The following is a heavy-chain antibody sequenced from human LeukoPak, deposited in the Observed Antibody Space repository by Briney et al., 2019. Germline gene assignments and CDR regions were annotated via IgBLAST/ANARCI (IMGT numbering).Heavy chain of an antibody. J-gene: IGHJ6*03. V-gene: IGHV1-24*01. CDR3: ARHPGIAAAGYYMDV. CDR2: FDPEDGET. Sequence: EASVKVSCKVSGYTLTELSMHWVRQAPGKGLEWMGGFDPEDGETIYAQKFQGRVTITTDESTSTAYMELSSLRSEDTAVYYCARHPGIAAAGYYMDVWGKGTTVTVSS. CDR1: GYTLTELS. D-gene: IGHD6-13*01.